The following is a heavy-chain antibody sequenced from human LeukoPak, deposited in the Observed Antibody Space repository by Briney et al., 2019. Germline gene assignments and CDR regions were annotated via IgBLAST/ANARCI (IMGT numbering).Heavy chain of an antibody. V-gene: IGHV3-48*02. CDR2: ISSSSSSI. Sequence: GGSLRLSCAASGFTFSNYNMNWVRQAPGKGLEWVSYISSSSSSIYYADSVKGRFTISRDNAKNSLYLQMNSLRDGDTAVYYCARDAPLYYFDYWGQGTLVTVS. J-gene: IGHJ4*02. CDR3: ARDAPLYYFDY. CDR1: GFTFSNYN.